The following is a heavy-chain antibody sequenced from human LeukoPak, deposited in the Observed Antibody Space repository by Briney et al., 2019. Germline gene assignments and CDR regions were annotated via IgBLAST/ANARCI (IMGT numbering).Heavy chain of an antibody. Sequence: SETLSLTCTVSGGSVSSGSYYWSWNRQPPGKGLEWNGYVHYSGSTDYNPSLKSRVTISLDTSKNQFSLKLTAVTAADAAVYYCAREGAVLTDYQVFYFDSWGQGTLVTVSS. J-gene: IGHJ4*02. V-gene: IGHV4-61*01. D-gene: IGHD3-9*01. CDR2: VHYSGST. CDR3: AREGAVLTDYQVFYFDS. CDR1: GGSVSSGSYY.